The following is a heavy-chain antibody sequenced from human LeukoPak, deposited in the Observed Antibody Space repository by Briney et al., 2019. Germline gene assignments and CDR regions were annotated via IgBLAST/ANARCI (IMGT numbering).Heavy chain of an antibody. CDR2: IYHDGST. Sequence: SETLSLTCTVSGVSVSSGSYFWSWIRQPPGEGPQWIGYIYHDGSTNYSPSLRSRVSISVDTSKNQFSLKLSSVTTADTAVYFCATFFDFWFGPWGQGTQITVSS. CDR1: GVSVSSGSYF. J-gene: IGHJ5*02. D-gene: IGHD5/OR15-5a*01. CDR3: ATFFDFWFGP. V-gene: IGHV4-61*01.